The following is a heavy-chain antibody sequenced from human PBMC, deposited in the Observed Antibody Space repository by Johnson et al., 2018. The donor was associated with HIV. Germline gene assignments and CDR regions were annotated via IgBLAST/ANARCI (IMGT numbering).Heavy chain of an antibody. J-gene: IGHJ3*02. V-gene: IGHV3-30*03. Sequence: QVQLVESGGGVVQPGRSLRLSCAASGLTFSTYGMHWVRQAPGKGLEGVAVISYDGSNKYYADSVKGRFTISRDNSKNTLYLQMNSLRAEDTAVYYCARDVGAFDIWGQGTMVTVSS. D-gene: IGHD1-26*01. CDR2: ISYDGSNK. CDR1: GLTFSTYG. CDR3: ARDVGAFDI.